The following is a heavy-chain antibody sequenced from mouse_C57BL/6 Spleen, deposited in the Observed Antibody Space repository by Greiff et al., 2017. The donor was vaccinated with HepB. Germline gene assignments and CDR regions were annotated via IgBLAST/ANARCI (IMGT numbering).Heavy chain of an antibody. D-gene: IGHD2-10*02. CDR3: ARSAYGNYPYYFDY. V-gene: IGHV1-85*01. J-gene: IGHJ2*01. Sequence: QVHVKQSGPELVKPGASVKLSCKASGYTFTSYDINWVKQRPGQGLEWIGWIYPRDGSTKYNEKFKGKATLTVDTSSSTAYMELHSLTSEDSAVYFCARSAYGNYPYYFDYWGQGTTLTVSS. CDR2: IYPRDGST. CDR1: GYTFTSYD.